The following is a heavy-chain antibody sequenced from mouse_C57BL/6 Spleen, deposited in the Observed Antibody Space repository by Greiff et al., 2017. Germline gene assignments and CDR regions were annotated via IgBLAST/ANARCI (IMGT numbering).Heavy chain of an antibody. Sequence: EVKLVESGGGLVKPGGSLKLSCAASGFTFSDYGMHWVRQAPEKGLEWVAYISSGSSTIYYADTVKGRFTISRDNAKNTLFLQMTSLRSEDTAMYYCARNEAYYKTLEYFDVWGTGTTVTVSS. CDR3: ARNEAYYKTLEYFDV. V-gene: IGHV5-17*01. D-gene: IGHD2-12*01. CDR2: ISSGSSTI. CDR1: GFTFSDYG. J-gene: IGHJ1*03.